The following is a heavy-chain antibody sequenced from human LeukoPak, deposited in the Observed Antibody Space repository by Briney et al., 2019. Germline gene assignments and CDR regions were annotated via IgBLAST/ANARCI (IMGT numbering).Heavy chain of an antibody. V-gene: IGHV1-24*01. CDR2: FDPEDGET. D-gene: IGHD6-13*01. CDR1: GYTLTELS. J-gene: IGHJ4*02. Sequence: ASVKVSCKVSGYTLTELSMHWVRQAPGEGLEWMGGFDPEDGETIYAQKFQGRVTMTEDTSTDTAYMELSSLRSEDTAVYYCATAVLLAAAYDYWGQGTLVTVSS. CDR3: ATAVLLAAAYDY.